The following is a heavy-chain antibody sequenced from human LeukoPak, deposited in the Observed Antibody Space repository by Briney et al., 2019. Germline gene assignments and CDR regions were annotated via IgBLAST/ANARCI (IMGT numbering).Heavy chain of an antibody. CDR1: GYTFTNYP. CDR3: ARGYDYGDYVGDFDY. V-gene: IGHV1-18*01. J-gene: IGHJ4*02. Sequence: ASVKVSCKASGYTFTNYPISWVRQAPGQGLEWVGWITTYNGNTKYAHKLQGRVTMTTDTPTSTAYMDLRGLRSDDTAVYYCARGYDYGDYVGDFDYWGQGTLVTVSS. D-gene: IGHD4-17*01. CDR2: ITTYNGNT.